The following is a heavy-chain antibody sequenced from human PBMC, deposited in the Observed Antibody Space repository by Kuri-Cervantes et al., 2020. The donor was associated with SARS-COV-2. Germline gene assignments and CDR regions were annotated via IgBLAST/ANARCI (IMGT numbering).Heavy chain of an antibody. J-gene: IGHJ5*02. V-gene: IGHV3-48*01. CDR2: ISSSSSTI. CDR3: ARDPRTTTLNWFDP. D-gene: IGHD1/OR15-1a*01. CDR1: GFTFSSYS. Sequence: GESLKISCAASGFTFSSYSMNWVRQAPGKGLEWVSYISSSSSTIYYADSVKGRFTISRDHAKNSLYLQMNSLRAEDTAVYYCARDPRTTTLNWFDPWGQGTLVTVSS.